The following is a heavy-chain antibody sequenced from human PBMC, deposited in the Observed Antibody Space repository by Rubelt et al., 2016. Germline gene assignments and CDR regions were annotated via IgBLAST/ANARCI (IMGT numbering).Heavy chain of an antibody. CDR1: GYTFTGYY. Sequence: QVQLVQSGAEVKKPGASVRVSCKTSGYTFTGYYMHWVRQAPGQGLEWMGRSNPNSGGTNYAQKFQGRVTMTRYTPTSTVSMDLTSLRSEDTAVYYCARGRWQQPDYWGQGTLVTVSS. V-gene: IGHV1-2*06. CDR2: SNPNSGGT. CDR3: ARGRWQQPDY. J-gene: IGHJ4*02. D-gene: IGHD6-13*01.